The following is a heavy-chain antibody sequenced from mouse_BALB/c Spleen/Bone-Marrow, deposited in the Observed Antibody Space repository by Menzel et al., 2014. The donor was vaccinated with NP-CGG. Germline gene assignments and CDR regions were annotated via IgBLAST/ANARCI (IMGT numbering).Heavy chain of an antibody. CDR3: TSWDY. CDR1: GYTFTSYW. CDR2: IHPGSGST. Sequence: LKESGSELVRPGASVKLSCKASGYTFTSYWMHWVKQRHGQGLEWIGNIHPGSGSTNYDEKFKSKGTLTVDTSSSTAYMHLSSLTSEDSAVYYCTSWDYWGQDTTLTVSS. J-gene: IGHJ2*01. V-gene: IGHV1S22*01.